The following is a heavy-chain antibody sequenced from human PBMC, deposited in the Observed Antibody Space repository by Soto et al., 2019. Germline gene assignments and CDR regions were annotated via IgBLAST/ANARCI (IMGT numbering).Heavy chain of an antibody. Sequence: SETLSLTCTVSGDSLRSSYHYWGWIRQSPGRGLEWIGSIYYTGNTYYNPSLKSRVSISVDIATNEISLRLRAESVADTAVYYCVRVEMYAGEFTPNFDRWGHGALVTVPS. CDR1: GDSLRSSYHY. V-gene: IGHV4-39*01. CDR3: VRVEMYAGEFTPNFDR. CDR2: IYYTGNT. D-gene: IGHD2-8*01. J-gene: IGHJ4*01.